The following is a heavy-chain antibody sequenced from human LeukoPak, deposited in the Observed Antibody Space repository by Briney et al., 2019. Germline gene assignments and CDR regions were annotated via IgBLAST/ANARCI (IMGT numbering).Heavy chain of an antibody. CDR2: IYYDGST. V-gene: IGHV4-59*12. J-gene: IGHJ4*02. D-gene: IGHD3-22*01. Sequence: PSETLSLTCTVSGGSISTYYWSWIRQSPGKGLEWIGYIYYDGSTNYNPSLKSRVTISVDTSKYQFSLKLSSVTAADTAVYYCARDQGTIILGYFDYWGQGTLVTVSS. CDR3: ARDQGTIILGYFDY. CDR1: GGSISTYY.